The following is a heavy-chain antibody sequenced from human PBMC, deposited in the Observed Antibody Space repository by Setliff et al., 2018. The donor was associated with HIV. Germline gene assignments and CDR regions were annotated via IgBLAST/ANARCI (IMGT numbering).Heavy chain of an antibody. CDR3: ARDPSYSPYYDFWSGYYPHDALDI. CDR1: GYTFTSYY. CDR2: INPSGGST. V-gene: IGHV1-46*01. J-gene: IGHJ3*02. D-gene: IGHD3-3*01. Sequence: ASVKVSCKASGYTFTSYYMHWVRQAPGQGLEWTGIINPSGGSTSYAQKFQGRVTMTRDTSTSTVYMELSSLRSEDTAIYYCARDPSYSPYYDFWSGYYPHDALDIWGQGTMVTVSS.